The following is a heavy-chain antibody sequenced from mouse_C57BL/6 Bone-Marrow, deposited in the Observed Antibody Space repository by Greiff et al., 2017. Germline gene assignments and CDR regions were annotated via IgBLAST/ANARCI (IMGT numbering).Heavy chain of an antibody. CDR1: GYTFTSYW. Sequence: QVHVKQSGAELVKPGASVKMSCKASGYTFTSYWITWVKQRPGQGLEWIGDIYPGSGSTNYNEKFKSKATLTVDTSSSTAYMQLSSLTSEDSAVYYCARRGTIYYGNYYAMDYWGQGTSVTVSS. V-gene: IGHV1-55*01. J-gene: IGHJ4*01. CDR3: ARRGTIYYGNYYAMDY. D-gene: IGHD2-1*01. CDR2: IYPGSGST.